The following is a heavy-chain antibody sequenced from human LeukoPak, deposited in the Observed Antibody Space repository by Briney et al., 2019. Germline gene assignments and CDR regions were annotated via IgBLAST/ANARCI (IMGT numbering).Heavy chain of an antibody. CDR1: GGTFSSYA. D-gene: IGHD5-24*01. Sequence: SVKVSCKASGGTFSSYAISWVRQAPGQGLEWMGRIIPILGIANYALKFQGRVTITADKSTSTAYMELSSLRSEDTAVYYCARQKEMAKSHKNFDYWGQGTLVTVSS. CDR3: ARQKEMAKSHKNFDY. CDR2: IIPILGIA. J-gene: IGHJ4*02. V-gene: IGHV1-69*04.